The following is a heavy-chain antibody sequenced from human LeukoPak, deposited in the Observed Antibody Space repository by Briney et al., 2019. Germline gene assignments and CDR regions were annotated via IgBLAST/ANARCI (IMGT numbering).Heavy chain of an antibody. Sequence: SETLSLTCTVSGVSISSGSYYWNWIRQPAGKGLEWIGRIYTSGSTNYNPSLKSRVTISVDTSKNQFSLKLSSVTAADTAVYYCARGSGYGGKSPPRYWGQGTLVTVSS. CDR1: GVSISSGSYY. J-gene: IGHJ4*02. CDR2: IYTSGST. D-gene: IGHD4-23*01. CDR3: ARGSGYGGKSPPRY. V-gene: IGHV4-61*02.